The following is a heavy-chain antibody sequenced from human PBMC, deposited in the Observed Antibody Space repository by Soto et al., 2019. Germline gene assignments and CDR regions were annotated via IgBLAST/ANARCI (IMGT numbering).Heavy chain of an antibody. J-gene: IGHJ5*02. CDR3: ARGYWFDP. Sequence: LSLTCTVSGGSIFSDDWTWIRQPPGKGLEWIGYISRGGSSRYAPSLKGRVTFSTDTSKNQVSLKLTYVTVADTAVYYCARGYWFDPWGPGTLVTVSS. CDR1: GGSIFSDD. V-gene: IGHV4-59*01. CDR2: ISRGGSS.